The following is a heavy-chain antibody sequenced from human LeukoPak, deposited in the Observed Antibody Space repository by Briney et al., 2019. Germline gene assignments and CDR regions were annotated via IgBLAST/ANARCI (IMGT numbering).Heavy chain of an antibody. V-gene: IGHV1-2*02. CDR2: INPNSGGT. Sequence: ASVKVSCKASGYTFTGYYMHWVRQAPGQGLEWMGWINPNSGGTNSAQKFQGRVTMTRDTSISTAYMDLSRLRSDDTAVYYCARVSTVSPNHHEDDAFDIWGQGTMVTVSS. CDR3: ARVSTVSPNHHEDDAFDI. CDR1: GYTFTGYY. J-gene: IGHJ3*02. D-gene: IGHD2/OR15-2a*01.